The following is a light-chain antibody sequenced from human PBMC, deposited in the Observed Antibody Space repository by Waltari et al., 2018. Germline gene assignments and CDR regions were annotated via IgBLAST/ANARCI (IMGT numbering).Light chain of an antibody. CDR2: GAS. V-gene: IGKV3-15*01. CDR3: QQYNNWPMYT. J-gene: IGKJ2*01. Sequence: EIVMTQSPATLSVSPGERATLPCRASQSVSSNLTGYQQKPGQAPRLLIYGASTRATGIPARFSGSGSGTEFTLTISSLQSEDFAVYYCQQYNNWPMYTFGQGTKLEIK. CDR1: QSVSSN.